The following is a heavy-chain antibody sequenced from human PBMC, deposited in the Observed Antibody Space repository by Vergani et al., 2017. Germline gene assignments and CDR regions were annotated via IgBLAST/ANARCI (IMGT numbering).Heavy chain of an antibody. CDR3: AKAGIVVPAAITGIRAYYYYYMDV. Sequence: QVQLVESGGGVVQPGRSLRLSCAASGFTFRSFGMHWVRQAPGKGLEWVAVISYDGSNKYYADSVKGRFTISRDNSKNTLYLQMNSLRAEDTAVYYCAKAGIVVPAAITGIRAYYYYYMDVWGKGTTVTVSS. V-gene: IGHV3-30*18. J-gene: IGHJ6*03. CDR1: GFTFRSFG. CDR2: ISYDGSNK. D-gene: IGHD2-2*01.